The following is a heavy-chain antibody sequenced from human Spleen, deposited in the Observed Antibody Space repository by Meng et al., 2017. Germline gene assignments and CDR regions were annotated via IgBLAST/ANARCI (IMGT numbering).Heavy chain of an antibody. Sequence: QVQLQQSGPGLEKPSQTLPLTCAISGDSVSSNSVAWNWIRQSPSRGLEWLGRTNYRSKWYKHYAVSVKSRITITPDTSKNQFSLQLNSVTPEDTAVYYCARQEGAFDYWGQGTLVTVSS. J-gene: IGHJ4*02. D-gene: IGHD3-16*01. V-gene: IGHV6-1*01. CDR1: GDSVSSNSVA. CDR3: ARQEGAFDY. CDR2: TNYRSKWYK.